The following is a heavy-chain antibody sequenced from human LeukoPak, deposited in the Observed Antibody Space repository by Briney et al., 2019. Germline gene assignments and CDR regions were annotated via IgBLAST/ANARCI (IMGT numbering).Heavy chain of an antibody. D-gene: IGHD2-15*01. V-gene: IGHV4-39*01. CDR2: MYYSGTT. CDR3: AVTATPGHYFDY. Sequence: SETLSLTCAVSGGSSSSSNYYWDWIRQPPGKGLEWIGSMYYSGTTYYNPSLKSRVTISVDTSKNQFSLKLSSVTAADTAVYYCAVTATPGHYFDYWGQGSLVTVSS. CDR1: GGSSSSSNYY. J-gene: IGHJ4*02.